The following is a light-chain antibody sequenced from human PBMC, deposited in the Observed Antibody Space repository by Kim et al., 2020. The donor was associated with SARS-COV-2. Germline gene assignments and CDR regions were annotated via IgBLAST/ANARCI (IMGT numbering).Light chain of an antibody. V-gene: IGLV3-21*04. J-gene: IGLJ2*01. CDR2: YDT. Sequence: APGKTARIVCERNNIGSKSVHWYQQRPGQAPVLVIFYDTDRPSWIPERFSGSNSGNTATLSISRVEAGDEAAYYCQVWDSSSDHWIFGGGTELSVL. CDR1: NIGSKS. CDR3: QVWDSSSDHWI.